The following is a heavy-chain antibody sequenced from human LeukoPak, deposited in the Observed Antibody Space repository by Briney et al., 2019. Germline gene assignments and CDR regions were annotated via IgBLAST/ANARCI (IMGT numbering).Heavy chain of an antibody. CDR1: GGSISSGSYY. V-gene: IGHV4-39*07. CDR3: ARDVDTATRG. CDR2: IYYSGST. J-gene: IGHJ4*02. D-gene: IGHD5-18*01. Sequence: PSETLSLTCTVSGGSISSGSYYWSWIRQPAGKGLEWIGSIYYSGSTYYNPSLKSRVTISVDTSKNQFSLKLSSVTAADTAVYYCARDVDTATRGWGQGTLVTVSS.